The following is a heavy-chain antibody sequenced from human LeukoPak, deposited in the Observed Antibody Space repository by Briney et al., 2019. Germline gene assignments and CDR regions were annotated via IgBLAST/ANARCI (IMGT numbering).Heavy chain of an antibody. CDR1: GDSVSSNNAA. CDR2: TYYRCKWSY. V-gene: IGHV6-1*01. CDR3: ARSTGDMDY. Sequence: SQTLSLTYAISGDSVSSNNAAWNWLRQSPSRGLEWLGRTYYRCKWSYNYALSVQSRISIKSDTSKNQFSLQLKSVTPEDTAVYYCARSTGDMDYWGQGTLVTVSS. J-gene: IGHJ4*02. D-gene: IGHD2-8*02.